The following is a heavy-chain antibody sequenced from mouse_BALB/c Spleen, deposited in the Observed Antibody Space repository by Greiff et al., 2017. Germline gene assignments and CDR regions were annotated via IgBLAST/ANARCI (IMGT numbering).Heavy chain of an antibody. CDR1: GYTFSSYW. CDR2: ILPGSGST. CDR3: ARSQLRRPMDY. Sequence: QVQLRQSGAELMKPGASVKISCKATGYTFSSYWIEWVKQRPGHGLEWIGEILPGSGSTNYNEKFKGKATFTADTSSNTAYMQLSSLTSEDSAVYYCARSQLRRPMDYWGQGTSVTVSS. V-gene: IGHV1-9*01. J-gene: IGHJ4*01. D-gene: IGHD2-4*01.